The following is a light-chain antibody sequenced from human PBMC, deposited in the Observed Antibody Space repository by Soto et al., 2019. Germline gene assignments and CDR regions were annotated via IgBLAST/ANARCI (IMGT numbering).Light chain of an antibody. Sequence: QSVLTEPAAVSASHGQTITISCTGRRGEIGAYNYVSWYQQYPGTAPQLIIYAVSSRPSGISSRFSGSKSASTSSLTISGLQAEDEADYSCSSYTSSSSLVFGSGTKVTVL. CDR1: RGEIGAYNY. CDR2: AVS. J-gene: IGLJ1*01. V-gene: IGLV2-14*01. CDR3: SSYTSSSSLV.